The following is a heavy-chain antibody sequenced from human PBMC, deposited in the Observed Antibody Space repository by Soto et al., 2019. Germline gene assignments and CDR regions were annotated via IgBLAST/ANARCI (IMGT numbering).Heavy chain of an antibody. D-gene: IGHD3-10*01. CDR3: AKCLRELNRGFDY. CDR1: GFTFSSYA. Sequence: EVQLLESGGGLVQPGGSLRLSCAASGFTFSSYAMSWVRQAPGKGLEWVSAISGSGGSTYYADSVKGRFTISRDNSKNTRYLQMNSLRAEDTAVYYCAKCLRELNRGFDYWGQGTLVTVSS. J-gene: IGHJ4*02. V-gene: IGHV3-23*01. CDR2: ISGSGGST.